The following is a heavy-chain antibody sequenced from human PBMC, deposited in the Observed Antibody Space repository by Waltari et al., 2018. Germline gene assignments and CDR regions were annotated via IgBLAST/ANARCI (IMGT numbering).Heavy chain of an antibody. J-gene: IGHJ4*02. Sequence: QVQLQESGPGLVKPSQTLSLTCTVSGGSISSGGYYWSWIRQHPGKGLEWIGYIYYSGSTYYNPSLKSRVTISVDTSKNQFSLKLSSVTAADTAVYYCARIVVVPAASVAGYYFDYWGQGTLVTVSS. CDR1: GGSISSGGYY. CDR3: ARIVVVPAASVAGYYFDY. CDR2: IYYSGST. V-gene: IGHV4-31*03. D-gene: IGHD2-2*01.